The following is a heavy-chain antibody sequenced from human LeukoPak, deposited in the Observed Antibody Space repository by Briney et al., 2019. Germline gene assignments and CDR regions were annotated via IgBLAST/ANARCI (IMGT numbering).Heavy chain of an antibody. D-gene: IGHD3-10*01. J-gene: IGHJ3*02. CDR3: ARRVLLWFGESAFDI. V-gene: IGHV1-2*06. CDR2: INPNSGGT. CDR1: GYTFTGYY. Sequence: ALVKVSCKASGYTFTGYYMHWVRQAPGQGLEWMGRINPNSGGTNYAQKFQGRVTMARDTSISTAYMELSRLRSDDAAVYYCARRVLLWFGESAFDIWGQGTMVTVSS.